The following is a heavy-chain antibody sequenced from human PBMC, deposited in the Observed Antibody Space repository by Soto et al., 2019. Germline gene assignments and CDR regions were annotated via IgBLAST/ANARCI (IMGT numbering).Heavy chain of an antibody. CDR2: ICYDGSNK. J-gene: IGHJ6*02. D-gene: IGHD6-13*01. CDR1: GFTFSSYG. V-gene: IGHV3-33*01. Sequence: XECLRLSCAASGFTFSSYGVHWVRQAPGKGLEWVAVICYDGSNKYYADSVKGRFTISRDNSKNTLYLQMNSLRAEDTAVYYCARDPMKDGPIAAAGTVHYYYYGMDVWGQGTTVTVS. CDR3: ARDPMKDGPIAAAGTVHYYYYGMDV.